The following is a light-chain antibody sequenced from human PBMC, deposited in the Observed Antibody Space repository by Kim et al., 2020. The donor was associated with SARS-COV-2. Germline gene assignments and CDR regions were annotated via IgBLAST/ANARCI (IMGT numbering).Light chain of an antibody. CDR3: AAWDDRLNGWV. V-gene: IGLV1-47*01. Sequence: ELTQPPSASGTPGQRVTISCSGSSSNIGSNYVYWYQQLPGTAPKLLIYRNNQRPSGVPDRFSGSKSGTSASLAISGLRSEDEADYYCAAWDDRLNGWVFGGGTQLTVL. J-gene: IGLJ3*02. CDR1: SSNIGSNY. CDR2: RNN.